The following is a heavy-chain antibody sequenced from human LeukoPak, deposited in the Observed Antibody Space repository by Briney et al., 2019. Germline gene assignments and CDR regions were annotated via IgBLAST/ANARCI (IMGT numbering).Heavy chain of an antibody. CDR1: GGSISSSSNY. J-gene: IGHJ4*02. D-gene: IGHD3-3*02. CDR2: IYYSGST. Sequence: SETLSLTCTVSGGSISSSSNYWGWIRQPPGEGLEWIGNIYYSGSTYYNPSLKSRVTISVDTSKNQFSLKLSSVTATDTAVYYCASGGTFYYFDYWGQGTLVTVSS. V-gene: IGHV4-39*01. CDR3: ASGGTFYYFDY.